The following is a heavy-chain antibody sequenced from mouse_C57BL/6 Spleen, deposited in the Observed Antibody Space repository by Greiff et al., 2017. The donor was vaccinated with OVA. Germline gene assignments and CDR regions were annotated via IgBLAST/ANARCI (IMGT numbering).Heavy chain of an antibody. D-gene: IGHD3-3*01. CDR3: ARRAGGNAMDY. CDR2: ISSGSSTI. CDR1: GFTFSDYG. V-gene: IGHV5-17*01. Sequence: DVQLQESGGGLVKPGGSLKLSCAASGFTFSDYGMHWVRQAPEKGLEWVAYISSGSSTIYYADTVKGRFTISRDNAKNTLFLQMTSLRSEDTAMNYCARRAGGNAMDYWGQGTSVTVSS. J-gene: IGHJ4*01.